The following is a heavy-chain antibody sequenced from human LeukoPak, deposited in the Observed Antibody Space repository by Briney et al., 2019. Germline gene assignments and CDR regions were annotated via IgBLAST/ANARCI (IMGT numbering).Heavy chain of an antibody. V-gene: IGHV3-9*01. CDR2: INWNGGGT. CDR3: AKHLTATNTYIFFGLDV. D-gene: IGHD1-26*01. CDR1: GYSFKDYG. Sequence: GGSLRLSCAATGYSFKDYGMHWVRRPPGKGLEWVSAINWNGGGTDYADSVKGRFTIFRDNAKNSLYLQLSSLRPEDTALYYCAKHLTATNTYIFFGLDVWGQGTSVTVSS. J-gene: IGHJ6*02.